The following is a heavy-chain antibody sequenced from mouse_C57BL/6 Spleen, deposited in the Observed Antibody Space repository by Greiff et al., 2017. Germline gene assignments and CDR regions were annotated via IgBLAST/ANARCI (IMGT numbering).Heavy chain of an antibody. D-gene: IGHD2-2*01. CDR1: GFTFSDYY. CDR3: ARHSPGSFDY. V-gene: IGHV5-12*01. CDR2: ISNGGGST. Sequence: DVHLVESGGGLVQPGGSLKLSCAASGFTFSDYYMYWVRQTPEKRLEWVAYISNGGGSTYYPDTVKGRFTISRDNAKNTLYLQMSRLKSEDTAMYYCARHSPGSFDYWGQGTTLTVSS. J-gene: IGHJ2*01.